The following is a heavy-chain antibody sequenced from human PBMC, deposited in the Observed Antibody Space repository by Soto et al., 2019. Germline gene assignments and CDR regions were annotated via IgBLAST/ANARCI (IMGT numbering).Heavy chain of an antibody. Sequence: GGSLRLSCAASGFTFSSYWMHWVRQAPGKGLVWVSRINSDGSSTSYADSVKGRFTISRDNAKNTLYLQMNSLRAEDTAVYYCARSIAAAGIRYYYYGMGVWGQGTTVTV. J-gene: IGHJ6*02. D-gene: IGHD6-13*01. V-gene: IGHV3-74*01. CDR1: GFTFSSYW. CDR3: ARSIAAAGIRYYYYGMGV. CDR2: INSDGSST.